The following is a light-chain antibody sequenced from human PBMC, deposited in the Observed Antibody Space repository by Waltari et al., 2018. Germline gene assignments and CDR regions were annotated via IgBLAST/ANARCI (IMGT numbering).Light chain of an antibody. CDR2: MAS. CDR1: QSISSW. CDR3: QQYNNYPFT. V-gene: IGKV1-5*03. J-gene: IGKJ3*01. Sequence: DIQMTQSPSTLSASVGDRVTITCRASQSISSWLAWYQQKPGKAPKLLIYMASSLESGVPSRFSGSGSGTEFTLTISSLQPDDFATYYCQQYNNYPFTFGPGTKVDIK.